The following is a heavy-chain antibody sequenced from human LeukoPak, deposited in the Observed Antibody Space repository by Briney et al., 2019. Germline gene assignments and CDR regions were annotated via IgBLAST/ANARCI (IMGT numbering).Heavy chain of an antibody. CDR3: ARRNYYDSSGYDY. CDR2: IIPIFGTA. J-gene: IGHJ4*02. V-gene: IGHV1-69*05. Sequence: ASVKVSCKASGGTFSSYAISWVRQAPGQGLEWMGGIIPIFGTANYAQKLQGRVTMTTDTSTSTAYMELRSLRSDDTAVYYCARRNYYDSSGYDYWGQGTLVTVSS. CDR1: GGTFSSYA. D-gene: IGHD3-22*01.